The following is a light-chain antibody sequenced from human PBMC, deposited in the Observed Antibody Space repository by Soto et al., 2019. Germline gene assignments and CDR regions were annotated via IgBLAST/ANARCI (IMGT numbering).Light chain of an antibody. CDR2: YNS. V-gene: IGLV3-21*04. J-gene: IGLJ7*01. CDR1: KIGTKS. Sequence: SSELTQPPSVSVAPGKTARITCGGNKIGTKSVHWYQQKPGQAPVLVIYYNSDRPSGIPERFSGSNSGNTATLTISRVEAGDEADYYCQVWDNSSDHAVFGGGTQLTVL. CDR3: QVWDNSSDHAV.